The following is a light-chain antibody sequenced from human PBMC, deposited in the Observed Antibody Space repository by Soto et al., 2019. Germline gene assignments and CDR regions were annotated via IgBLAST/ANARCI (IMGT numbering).Light chain of an antibody. CDR1: SSDVGGYNY. CDR3: GAYTRGGLLV. V-gene: IGLV2-14*01. J-gene: IGLJ1*01. Sequence: QSALTQPASVSGSPGQSITISCTGTSSDVGGYNYVSWYQQHPGKAPKLMIYEVSNRPSGVSNRFSGSKSGNTASLTISGLQAEDGADYYCGAYTRGGLLVSGTGAKRPVL. CDR2: EVS.